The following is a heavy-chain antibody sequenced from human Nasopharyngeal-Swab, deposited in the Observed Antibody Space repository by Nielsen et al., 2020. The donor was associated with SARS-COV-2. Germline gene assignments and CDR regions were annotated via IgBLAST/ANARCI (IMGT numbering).Heavy chain of an antibody. CDR3: VVPDYGDYTGSYDI. CDR1: GFTFSTYG. Sequence: GESLKISCAASGFTFSTYGMHWVRQAPGKGLEWVATISYDGSDKSYADSVKGRFSISRDNSKNTLSLEMNSLRGEDTAMHYCVVPDYGDYTGSYDIWGQGTMVTVSS. J-gene: IGHJ3*02. D-gene: IGHD4-17*01. V-gene: IGHV3-30*03. CDR2: ISYDGSDK.